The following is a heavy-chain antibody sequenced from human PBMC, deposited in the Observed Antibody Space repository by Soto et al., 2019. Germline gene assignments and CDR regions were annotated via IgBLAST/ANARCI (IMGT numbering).Heavy chain of an antibody. CDR3: ARGYRWSDP. V-gene: IGHV4-4*07. D-gene: IGHD2-2*02. Sequence: LSLTCTVSGGSISSYYWNWIRQPSGKGLEWIGRFSTSGSTNYNPSLRSRATMSVDTSKNQFSLKLSSVTAADTAVYYCARGYRWSDPWGKGTLVTVS. CDR1: GGSISSYY. J-gene: IGHJ5*02. CDR2: FSTSGST.